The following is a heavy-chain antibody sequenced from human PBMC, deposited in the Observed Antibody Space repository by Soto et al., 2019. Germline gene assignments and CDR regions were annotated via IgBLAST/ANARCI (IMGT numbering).Heavy chain of an antibody. J-gene: IGHJ6*03. Sequence: ASVKVSCKASGYTFTSYDINWVRQATGQGLEWMGWMNPNSGNTGYAQKFQGRVTMTRNTSISTAYMELSSLRSEDTAVYYCARGLRFLEWLSDYYYYYMDVWGKGTTVTVSS. CDR3: ARGLRFLEWLSDYYYYYMDV. CDR1: GYTFTSYD. D-gene: IGHD3-3*01. V-gene: IGHV1-8*01. CDR2: MNPNSGNT.